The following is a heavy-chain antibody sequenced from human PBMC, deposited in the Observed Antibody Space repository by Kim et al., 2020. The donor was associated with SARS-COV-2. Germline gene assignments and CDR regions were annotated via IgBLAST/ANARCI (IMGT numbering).Heavy chain of an antibody. CDR2: IKQDGSEK. V-gene: IGHV3-7*01. Sequence: GGSLRLSCAASGFTFSSYWMSWVRQAPGKGLEWVANIKQDGSEKYYVDSVKGRFTISRDNAKNSLYLQMNSLRAEDTAVYYCARGGSSWYVGYYYYYGMDVWGQGTTVTISS. J-gene: IGHJ6*02. CDR1: GFTFSSYW. CDR3: ARGGSSWYVGYYYYYGMDV. D-gene: IGHD6-13*01.